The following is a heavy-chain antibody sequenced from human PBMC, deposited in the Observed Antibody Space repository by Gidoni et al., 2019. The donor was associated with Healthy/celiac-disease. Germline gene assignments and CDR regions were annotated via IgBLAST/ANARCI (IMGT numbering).Heavy chain of an antibody. J-gene: IGHJ6*02. D-gene: IGHD4-4*01. CDR2: IAWDDDK. CDR3: ARMRTVTHDYYYYGMDV. V-gene: IGHV2-70*15. CDR1: GFSLSTSGMC. Sequence: QVTLRESGPALVKPTQTLTLTCTFSGFSLSTSGMCGSWIRQPPGKALEWLARIAWDDDKYYSTSLKTRLTISKDTSKNQVVLTMTNMDPVDTATYYCARMRTVTHDYYYYGMDVWGQGTTVTVSS.